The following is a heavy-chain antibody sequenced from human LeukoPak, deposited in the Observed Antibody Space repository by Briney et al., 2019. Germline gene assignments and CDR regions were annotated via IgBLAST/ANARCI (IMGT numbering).Heavy chain of an antibody. CDR2: IYYSGST. V-gene: IGHV4-39*01. CDR1: GGSISSRSYY. J-gene: IGHJ6*02. Sequence: SETLSLTCTVSGGSISSRSYYWGWIRQPPGKGLEWIASIYYSGSTYYNPSLKSRVTISIDTSKNQFSLKLSSVTAADTAVYYCARHPDYGDYSYYYYGMDVWGQGTTVTVSS. D-gene: IGHD4-17*01. CDR3: ARHPDYGDYSYYYYGMDV.